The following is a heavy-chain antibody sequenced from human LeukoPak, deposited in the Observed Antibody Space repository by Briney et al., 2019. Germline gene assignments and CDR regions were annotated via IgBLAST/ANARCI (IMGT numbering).Heavy chain of an antibody. D-gene: IGHD1-26*01. V-gene: IGHV3-21*01. CDR3: ARVGIVGATGDAFDI. CDR2: ISSSSTYI. Sequence: PGCSLSLSCAACGFTFSNYCMNWVRQAPGNGLEWVSSISSSSTYICYPDSVKGRFTISRDNAKNSLYLQMNSLRAEDTAVYYCARVGIVGATGDAFDIWGQGTMVTVSS. J-gene: IGHJ3*02. CDR1: GFTFSNYC.